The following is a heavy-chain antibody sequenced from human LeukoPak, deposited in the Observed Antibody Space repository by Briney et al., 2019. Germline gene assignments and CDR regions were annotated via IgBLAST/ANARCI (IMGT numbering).Heavy chain of an antibody. CDR2: IYYSGST. CDR1: GGSISSSSYY. D-gene: IGHD2-15*01. J-gene: IGHJ5*02. Sequence: SETLSLTCTVSGGSISSSSYYWGWIRQPPGKGLEWIGSIYYSGSTYYNPSLKSRVTISVDTSKNQFSLKLSSVTAADTAVYYCARRYCSGGSCYSDNWFDPWGQGTLVTVSS. V-gene: IGHV4-39*01. CDR3: ARRYCSGGSCYSDNWFDP.